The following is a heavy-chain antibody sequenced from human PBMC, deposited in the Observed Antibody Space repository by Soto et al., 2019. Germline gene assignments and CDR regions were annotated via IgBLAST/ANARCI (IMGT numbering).Heavy chain of an antibody. Sequence: RGSFKISCKGSGYNLTSYWNGWVRQMPGKGLEWMGIIYPGDSDTRYSPSFQGQVTISADKSISTAYLQWSSLKASDTAMYYCARTGAAAGTGAIRWGQGTLVTVSS. CDR3: ARTGAAAGTGAIR. J-gene: IGHJ4*02. V-gene: IGHV5-51*02. CDR2: IYPGDSDT. CDR1: GYNLTSYW. D-gene: IGHD6-13*01.